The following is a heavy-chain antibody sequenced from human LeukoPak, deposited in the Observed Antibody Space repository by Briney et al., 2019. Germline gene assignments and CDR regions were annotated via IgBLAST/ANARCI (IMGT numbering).Heavy chain of an antibody. CDR1: GYTFTSYG. D-gene: IGHD4-4*01. V-gene: IGHV1-18*01. J-gene: IGHJ5*02. CDR3: ARDPLTYSRHNYNWFDP. CDR2: ISAYNGNT. Sequence: VASVKVSCKASGYTFTSYGISWVRQAPGQGLEWMGWISAYNGNTNYAQKLQGRVTMTTDTSTSTAYMELRSLRSDDTAVYYCARDPLTYSRHNYNWFDPWGQGTLVTVSS.